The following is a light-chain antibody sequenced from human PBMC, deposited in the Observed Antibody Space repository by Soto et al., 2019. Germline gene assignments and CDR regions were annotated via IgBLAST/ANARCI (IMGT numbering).Light chain of an antibody. CDR3: SSYTSTTTLYV. V-gene: IGLV2-14*01. Sequence: QSVLTQPASVSGSPGQSITISCTGTSRDVGNYNYVSWYQQDPGKAPKLIIYEVSTRPSGVSSRFSGSKSDNTASLTISGLQAEDEADYYCSSYTSTTTLYVFGPGTKGTVL. J-gene: IGLJ1*01. CDR2: EVS. CDR1: SRDVGNYNY.